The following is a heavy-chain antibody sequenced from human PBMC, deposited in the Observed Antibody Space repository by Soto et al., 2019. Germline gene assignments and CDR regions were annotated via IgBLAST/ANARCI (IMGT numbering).Heavy chain of an antibody. CDR3: ARGGCQYDYGLRSGCRWFDP. Sequence: QVQLQQWGAGLLKPSETLSLTCAVYGGSFSGYYWSWIRQPPGKGLEWIGEINHSGSTNYNPSLKSRVTISVDTSKNQFSLKLGSVTAADTAVYYCARGGCQYDYGLRSGCRWFDPWGQGTLVTVSS. CDR2: INHSGST. CDR1: GGSFSGYY. D-gene: IGHD4-17*01. J-gene: IGHJ5*02. V-gene: IGHV4-34*01.